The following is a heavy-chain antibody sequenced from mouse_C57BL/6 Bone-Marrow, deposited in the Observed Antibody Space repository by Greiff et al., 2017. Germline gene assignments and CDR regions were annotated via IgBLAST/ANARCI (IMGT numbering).Heavy chain of an antibody. D-gene: IGHD1-1*01. CDR1: GYAFSSSW. CDR2: IYPGDGDT. V-gene: IGHV1-82*01. CDR3: SSPYYFDY. Sequence: VQGVESGPELVKPGASVKISCKASGYAFSSSWMNWVKQRPGKGLEWIGRIYPGDGDTNYNGKFKGKATLTADKSSSTAYMQLSSLTSEDSAVYFCSSPYYFDYWGQGTTLTVSS. J-gene: IGHJ2*01.